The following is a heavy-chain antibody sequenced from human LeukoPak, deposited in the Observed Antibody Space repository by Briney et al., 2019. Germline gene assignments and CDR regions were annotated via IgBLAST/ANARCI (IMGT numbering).Heavy chain of an antibody. CDR2: IIPILGIA. J-gene: IGHJ4*02. CDR3: ARDGMDTAMSIDY. CDR1: GGTFSSYA. V-gene: IGHV1-69*04. D-gene: IGHD5-18*01. Sequence: WASVKVSCKASGGTFSSYAISWVRQAPGQGLEWMGRIIPILGIANYAQKFQGRVTITADKSTSTAYVELSSLRSEDTAVYYCARDGMDTAMSIDYWGQGTLVTVSS.